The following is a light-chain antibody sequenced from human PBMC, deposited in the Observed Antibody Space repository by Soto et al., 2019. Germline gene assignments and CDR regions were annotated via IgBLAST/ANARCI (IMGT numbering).Light chain of an antibody. CDR2: AAS. V-gene: IGKV1-12*01. J-gene: IGKJ4*01. CDR3: QQASSFPLT. CDR1: QAVDSW. Sequence: DIQMTQSPSSVSASVGDRVIITCRASQAVDSWLAWYQHKPGKAPKLLIYAASTLEIGVPSRFSGSGSGTDFTLSISSLQPEDYATYFCQQASSFPLTFGGGTKVEIK.